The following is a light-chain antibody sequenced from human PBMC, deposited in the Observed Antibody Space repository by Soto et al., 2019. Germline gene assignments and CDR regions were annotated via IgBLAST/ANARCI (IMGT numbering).Light chain of an antibody. V-gene: IGLV2-8*01. J-gene: IGLJ2*01. CDR1: SSDVGGYNY. CDR2: EVS. Sequence: QSALTQPPSASGSPGQSVTISCTGTSSDVGGYNYVSWYQQHPGKAPKLMIYEVSKRPSGVPDRFSGSKSGNTASLTVSGLQAEDEADYYCSSYAGSTRFSGGTKLTVL. CDR3: SSYAGSTR.